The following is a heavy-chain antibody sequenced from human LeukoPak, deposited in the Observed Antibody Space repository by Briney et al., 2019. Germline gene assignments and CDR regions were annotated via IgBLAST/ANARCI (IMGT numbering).Heavy chain of an antibody. Sequence: GRSLRLSCAASGFTFSSYGMHWVRQAPGKGLEWVAVISYDGSNKYYADSVKGRFTISRDNSKNTLYLQMNSLRAEDAAVYYCAKDLRDGDLPPWYFQHWGQGTLVTVSS. CDR2: ISYDGSNK. CDR1: GFTFSSYG. CDR3: AKDLRDGDLPPWYFQH. D-gene: IGHD4-17*01. V-gene: IGHV3-30*18. J-gene: IGHJ1*01.